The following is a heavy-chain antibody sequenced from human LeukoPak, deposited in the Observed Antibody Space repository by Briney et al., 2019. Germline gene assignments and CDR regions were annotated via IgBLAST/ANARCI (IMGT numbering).Heavy chain of an antibody. CDR2: IYTSGST. V-gene: IGHV4-4*07. CDR1: GGSISSYY. Sequence: SETLSLTCTVSGGSISSYYWSWIRQPAGKGLEWIGRIYTSGSTNYNPSLKSRVTMSVDTSKNQFSLKLSSVTAADTAVYYCARERRGCSTSCSFDYWGQGTLVTVSS. CDR3: ARERRGCSTSCSFDY. J-gene: IGHJ4*02. D-gene: IGHD2-2*01.